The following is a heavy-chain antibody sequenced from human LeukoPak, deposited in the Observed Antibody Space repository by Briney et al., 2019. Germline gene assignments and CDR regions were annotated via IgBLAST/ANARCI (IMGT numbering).Heavy chain of an antibody. CDR2: IYYSGST. CDR3: ARGDSGYDPVEY. Sequence: SETLSLTCTVSGGSISSGDYYWSWICQPPGKGLEWIGYIYYSGSTYYNPSLKSRVTISVDTSKNQFSLKLSSVTAADTAVYYCARGDSGYDPVEYWGQGTLVTVSS. J-gene: IGHJ4*02. CDR1: GGSISSGDYY. D-gene: IGHD5-12*01. V-gene: IGHV4-30-4*01.